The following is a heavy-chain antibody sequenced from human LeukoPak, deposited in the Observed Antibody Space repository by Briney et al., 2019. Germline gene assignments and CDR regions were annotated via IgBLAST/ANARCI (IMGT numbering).Heavy chain of an antibody. J-gene: IGHJ4*02. CDR1: GGPFSVYH. V-gene: IGHV4-34*01. CDR2: INHSRNT. CDR3: ARGYGDYEYYFDY. Sequence: SDTLTLTCAVCGGPFSVYHWSWIRQPPGGGLEWIGEINHSRNTNYNPSLKSRVTISVDTPKSQFSLQLSSVTAADTAVYYCARGYGDYEYYFDYWGQGTLVTVSS. D-gene: IGHD4-17*01.